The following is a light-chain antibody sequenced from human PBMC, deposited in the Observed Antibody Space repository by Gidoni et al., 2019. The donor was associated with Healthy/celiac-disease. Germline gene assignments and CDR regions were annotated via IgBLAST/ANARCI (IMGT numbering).Light chain of an antibody. CDR3: QLWDSSSDHLWV. Sequence: SDVLPQPPSVSVARGQTDRITCGGNNIGSKSVHWSQQRPGPAPVLFVYVDSDRPSGISERFSGSYSGNTATLTISRVEAGDEADYYCQLWDSSSDHLWVFGGGTKLTVL. J-gene: IGLJ3*02. CDR2: VDS. V-gene: IGLV3-21*02. CDR1: NIGSKS.